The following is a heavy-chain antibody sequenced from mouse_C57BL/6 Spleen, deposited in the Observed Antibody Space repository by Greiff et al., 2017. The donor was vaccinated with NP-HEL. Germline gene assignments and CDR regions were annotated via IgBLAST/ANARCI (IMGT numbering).Heavy chain of an antibody. CDR1: GYTFTSYW. J-gene: IGHJ4*01. CDR2: IHPNSGST. V-gene: IGHV1-64*01. D-gene: IGHD3-3*01. CDR3: AKRAYYAMDD. Sequence: VQLQQPGAELVKPGASVKLSCKASGYTFTSYWMHWVKQRPGQGLEWIGMIHPNSGSTNYNEKFKSKATLTVDKSSSTVYMQLSSLTSEDSAVYYCAKRAYYAMDDWGKGTTVTVAS.